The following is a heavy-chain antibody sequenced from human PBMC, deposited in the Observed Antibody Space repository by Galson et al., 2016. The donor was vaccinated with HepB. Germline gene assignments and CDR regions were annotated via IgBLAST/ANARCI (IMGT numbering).Heavy chain of an antibody. V-gene: IGHV3-23*01. Sequence: SLRLSCAASGFTFTFYGMSWVRQAPGKRPEWVSTISNNHDDKTYADSVKGRFTISRDDSKSTVYLQMHSLSVDDTAVYYCATQHWLPATDYWGQGTLVTVSS. CDR3: ATQHWLPATDY. CDR1: GFTFTFYG. D-gene: IGHD6-19*01. J-gene: IGHJ4*02. CDR2: ISNNHDDK.